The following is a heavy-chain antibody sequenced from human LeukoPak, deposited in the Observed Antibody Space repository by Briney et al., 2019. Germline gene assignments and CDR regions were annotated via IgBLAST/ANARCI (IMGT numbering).Heavy chain of an antibody. CDR2: ISADNGNT. D-gene: IGHD5-18*01. V-gene: IGHV1-18*01. Sequence: VASVKVSCKASGYTFTTYGISWVRQAPGQGLEWMGWISADNGNTNSAQKFQGRVTMTTDTSTSTAYMDLRSLRSDDTAVYYCAREYSYGHFDYWGQGTLVTVSS. CDR3: AREYSYGHFDY. J-gene: IGHJ4*02. CDR1: GYTFTTYG.